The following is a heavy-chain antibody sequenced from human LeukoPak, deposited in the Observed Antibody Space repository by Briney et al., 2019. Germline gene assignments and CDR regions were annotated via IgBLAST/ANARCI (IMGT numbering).Heavy chain of an antibody. CDR1: GYTFTSYY. D-gene: IGHD3-22*01. Sequence: GASVKVSCKASGYTFTSYYMHWVRQAPGQGLEWMGIINPSGGSTSYAQKFQGRVTMTRDTSTSTVYMELSSLRSEDTAVYYCAKDYYDSSGYYARDGAFDLWGRGTLVTVSS. CDR3: AKDYYDSSGYYARDGAFDL. CDR2: INPSGGST. V-gene: IGHV1-46*01. J-gene: IGHJ2*01.